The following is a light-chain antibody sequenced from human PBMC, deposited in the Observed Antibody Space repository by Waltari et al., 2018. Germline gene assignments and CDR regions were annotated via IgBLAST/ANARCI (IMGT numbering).Light chain of an antibody. J-gene: IGLJ3*02. CDR1: SSDVGGYNY. CDR2: EVV. V-gene: IGLV2-14*01. CDR3: SSYTSSSTLM. Sequence: QSALTQPTSVSGSPGQSITISCTGTSSDVGGYNYVSWYQQHPGKAPKLMIYEVVNRPSGVSNRFSGSKAGNTASLTISGLQAEDEADYYCSSYTSSSTLMFGGGTKLTV.